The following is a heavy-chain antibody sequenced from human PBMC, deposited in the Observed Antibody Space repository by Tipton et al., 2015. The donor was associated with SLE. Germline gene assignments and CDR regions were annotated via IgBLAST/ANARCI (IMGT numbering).Heavy chain of an antibody. D-gene: IGHD5-18*01. V-gene: IGHV4-55*01. CDR3: ARAMEGAFDI. J-gene: IGHJ3*02. Sequence: SRITMSVDTSKNQFYLKLSSVTAADTAVYYCARAMEGAFDIWGQGTMVTVSS.